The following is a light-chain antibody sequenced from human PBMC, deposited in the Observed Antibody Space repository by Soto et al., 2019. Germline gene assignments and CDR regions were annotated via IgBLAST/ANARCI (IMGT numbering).Light chain of an antibody. V-gene: IGKV3-15*01. CDR3: QQYIRWPLT. CDR1: QSVSSN. Sequence: IVLPQSPATLSVSPRVKATLSCKASQSVSSNLAWYQQKPGQAPSLLIYGASTRATGTPARFSGSGSGTEFTLTISSLQSEDFAVYYCQQYIRWPLTFGGGTKVDIK. CDR2: GAS. J-gene: IGKJ4*01.